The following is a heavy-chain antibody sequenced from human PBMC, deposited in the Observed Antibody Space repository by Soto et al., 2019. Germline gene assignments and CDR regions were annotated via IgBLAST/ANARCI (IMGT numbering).Heavy chain of an antibody. V-gene: IGHV1-18*04. Sequence: ASVKVSCKASGYTFTSYGISWVRQAPGQGREWMGWISAYNGNTNYAQKLQGRVTMTTDTSTSTACMELRSLRSDDTAVYYCARDGYDYYYGMDVWGQGTTVTVSS. J-gene: IGHJ6*02. CDR3: ARDGYDYYYGMDV. CDR1: GYTFTSYG. CDR2: ISAYNGNT. D-gene: IGHD5-12*01.